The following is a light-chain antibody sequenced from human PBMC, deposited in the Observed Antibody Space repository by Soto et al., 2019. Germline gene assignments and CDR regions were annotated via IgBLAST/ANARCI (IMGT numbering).Light chain of an antibody. CDR2: EGS. CDR3: CSYASSSTL. Sequence: QSVLTQPASVSGSPGQSITISCTGTSSDVGSYNLVSWYQQHPGKAPKLMIYEGSKRPSGVSNRFSGSKSGNTASLTISGLQAEDEADYYCCSYASSSTLFGGGTKLTVL. CDR1: SSDVGSYNL. V-gene: IGLV2-23*01. J-gene: IGLJ2*01.